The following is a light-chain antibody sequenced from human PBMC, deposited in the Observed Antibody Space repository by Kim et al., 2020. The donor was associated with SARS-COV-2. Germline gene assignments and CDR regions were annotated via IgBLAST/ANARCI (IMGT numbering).Light chain of an antibody. CDR3: QQSYSTPLT. V-gene: IGKV1-27*01. Sequence: ASVGDGVTITCRASQDIANYLAWYQQKPGKVPKLLVYAASALKSGVPSRFSGRRSGTDFTLTISNLQPEDVATYYCQQSYSTPLTFGGGTKVDIK. CDR2: AAS. CDR1: QDIANY. J-gene: IGKJ4*01.